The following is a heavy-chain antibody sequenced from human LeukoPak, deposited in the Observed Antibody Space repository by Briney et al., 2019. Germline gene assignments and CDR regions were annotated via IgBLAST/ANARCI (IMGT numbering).Heavy chain of an antibody. V-gene: IGHV3-48*01. CDR1: GFTFSSYS. CDR3: ARIIVGATTRAYDAFDI. CDR2: ISSSSSTI. Sequence: GGSLRLSCAASGFTFSSYSMNWVRQAPGKGLEWVSYISSSSSTIYYADSVKGRFTISRDNAKNSLYLQMNSLRAEDTAVYYCARIIVGATTRAYDAFDIWGQGTMVTVSS. J-gene: IGHJ3*02. D-gene: IGHD1-26*01.